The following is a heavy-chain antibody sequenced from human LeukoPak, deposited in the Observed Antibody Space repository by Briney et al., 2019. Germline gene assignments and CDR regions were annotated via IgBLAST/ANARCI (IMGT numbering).Heavy chain of an antibody. J-gene: IGHJ5*02. Sequence: GGSLRLSCAASGFTVSNNYMSWVRQAPGKGLEWVSVIYSGGTTHYADSVKGRFTISRDNSKNTLYLQMNSLRVEDTALYYCARKAYYYGSGSYVPPFDPWGQGTLVTVSS. CDR1: GFTVSNNY. V-gene: IGHV3-66*01. D-gene: IGHD3-10*01. CDR2: IYSGGTT. CDR3: ARKAYYYGSGSYVPPFDP.